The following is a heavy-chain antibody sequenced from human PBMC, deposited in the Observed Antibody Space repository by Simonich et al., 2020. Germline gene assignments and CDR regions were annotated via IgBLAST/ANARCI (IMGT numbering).Heavy chain of an antibody. CDR2: IYYSRST. CDR3: ARWAYSSSYFDY. J-gene: IGHJ4*02. CDR1: GGSISSSRYY. Sequence: QLQLQESGPGLVKPSETLSLTCTVSGGSISSSRYYWGWIRQPPGKGLKWIGSIYYSRSTYYNPSLKSRVTISVETSKNQFSLKLSSVTAADTAVYYCARWAYSSSYFDYWGQGTLVTVSS. V-gene: IGHV4-39*01. D-gene: IGHD6-6*01.